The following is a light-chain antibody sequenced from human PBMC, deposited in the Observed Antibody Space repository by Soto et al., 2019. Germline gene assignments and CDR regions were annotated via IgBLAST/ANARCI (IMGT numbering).Light chain of an antibody. CDR3: SSYTSSSTYV. V-gene: IGLV2-14*03. CDR1: SSDVGGYNY. Sequence: QSLLTQPASVSGSPGQSITISCPGTSSDVGGYNYVSWHQQHPGKAPKLMIYDVRNRPSGVSNRFSGSKSGNTASLTISGLQAEDEADYYCSSYTSSSTYVFGTGTKVTVL. J-gene: IGLJ1*01. CDR2: DVR.